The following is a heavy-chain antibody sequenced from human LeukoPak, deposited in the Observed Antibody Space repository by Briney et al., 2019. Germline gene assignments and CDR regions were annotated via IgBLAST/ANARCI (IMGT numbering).Heavy chain of an antibody. Sequence: GGSLRLSCAASGFTFSSYGMHWVRQAPGKGLEWVAVISYDGSNKYYADSVKGRFTISRDNSKNTLYLQMNSLRAEDTAVYYCAKPYRDGYNFGYFDYWGQGTLVTVSS. CDR1: GFTFSSYG. CDR2: ISYDGSNK. CDR3: AKPYRDGYNFGYFDY. V-gene: IGHV3-30*18. J-gene: IGHJ4*02. D-gene: IGHD5-24*01.